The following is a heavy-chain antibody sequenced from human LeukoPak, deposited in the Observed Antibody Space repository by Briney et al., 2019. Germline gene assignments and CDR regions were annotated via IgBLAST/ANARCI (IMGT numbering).Heavy chain of an antibody. CDR3: ATHRGTTVTTTDY. CDR2: ISGRGGST. CDR1: GFTFSSYA. J-gene: IGHJ4*02. V-gene: IGHV3-23*01. D-gene: IGHD4-17*01. Sequence: GGSLRLSCAASGFTFSSYAMSWVRQAPGKGLEGVSDISGRGGSTNYADSVKGRFTISRDNSKNTLYLQMSSLRAEDTAVYYCATHRGTTVTTTDYWGQGTLVTVSS.